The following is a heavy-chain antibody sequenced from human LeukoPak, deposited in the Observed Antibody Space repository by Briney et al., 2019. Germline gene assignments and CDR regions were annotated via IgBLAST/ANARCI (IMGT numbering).Heavy chain of an antibody. J-gene: IGHJ3*02. D-gene: IGHD2-15*01. CDR1: GGSISSYY. CDR2: VFYSGGT. CDR3: ARSVGAWDAFDI. V-gene: IGHV4-59*01. Sequence: ASETLSLTCTVSGGSISSYYWSWIRQPPGKGLECIGYVFYSGGTTYNPSLKSRVTISVDTSRNQFSLKLTSVTAADTAVYYCARSVGAWDAFDIWGQGTMVTVSS.